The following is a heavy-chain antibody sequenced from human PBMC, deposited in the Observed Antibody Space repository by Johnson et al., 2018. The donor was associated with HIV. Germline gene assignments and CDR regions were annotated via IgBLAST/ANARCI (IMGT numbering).Heavy chain of an antibody. CDR2: IRYDGSNT. D-gene: IGHD6-19*01. J-gene: IGHJ3*02. CDR3: AKGSGCYTAFDI. Sequence: QVQLVESGGGVVQPGGSLRLSCAASGFTFNSYGMHWVRQAPGKGLEWVAFIRYDGSNTYYGDSMKGRLTISRDNSKNTLFLQMNSLRAEDTAVYYCAKGSGCYTAFDIWGQGTMVTVSS. CDR1: GFTFNSYG. V-gene: IGHV3-30*02.